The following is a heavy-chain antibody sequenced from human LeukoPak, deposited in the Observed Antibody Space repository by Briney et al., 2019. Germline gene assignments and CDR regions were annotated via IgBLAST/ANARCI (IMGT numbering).Heavy chain of an antibody. Sequence: GAPLHISSPGPGSRFTSYWIGWLRPMPRKGLARMGIIYPGDSDTRYSPSFQGQVTISADKSISTAYLQWSSLKASDTAMYYCARMEPQYSGSYWGQGTLVTVSS. V-gene: IGHV5-51*01. D-gene: IGHD1-26*01. CDR3: ARMEPQYSGSY. CDR1: GSRFTSYW. CDR2: IYPGDSDT. J-gene: IGHJ4*02.